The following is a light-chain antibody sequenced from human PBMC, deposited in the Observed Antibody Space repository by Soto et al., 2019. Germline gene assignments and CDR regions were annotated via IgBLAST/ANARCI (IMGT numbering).Light chain of an antibody. CDR1: QSVSSSF. CDR3: QQYDSSPRT. Sequence: EIGLTQSPGTLSLSPRDRATLSCRASQSVSSSFLAWYQQKVGQAPRLLIYDASSRATGIPDRFSGSGSGTDFTLTISRLEPEDFAVYYCQQYDSSPRTVGQGARLEI. CDR2: DAS. J-gene: IGKJ5*01. V-gene: IGKV3-20*01.